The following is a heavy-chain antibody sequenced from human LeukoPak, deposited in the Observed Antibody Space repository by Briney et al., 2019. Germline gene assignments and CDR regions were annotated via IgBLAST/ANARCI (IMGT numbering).Heavy chain of an antibody. CDR2: ISWNSGSI. V-gene: IGHV3-9*02. Sequence: GRSLRLSCAASGFTSDDYAMHWVRQAPGKGLEWVSGISWNSGSIGYADSVKGRFTISRDNAKNSLYLQMNSLRAEDMASYYCAKGLGSSSWFSFDYWGQGTLVTVSS. CDR1: GFTSDDYA. J-gene: IGHJ4*02. CDR3: AKGLGSSSWFSFDY. D-gene: IGHD6-13*01.